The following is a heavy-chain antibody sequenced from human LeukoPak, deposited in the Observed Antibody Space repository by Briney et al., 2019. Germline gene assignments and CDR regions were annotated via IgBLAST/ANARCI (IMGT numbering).Heavy chain of an antibody. CDR3: ARERYRLRCFENYFDY. CDR1: GGSFSGYY. J-gene: IGHJ4*02. D-gene: IGHD3-9*01. V-gene: IGHV4-34*01. CDR2: INHSGST. Sequence: KPSETLSLTCAVYGGSFSGYYWSWIRQPPGKGLEWIGEINHSGSTNYNPSLKSRVTISVDTSKNQFSLKLSSVTAADTAVYYCARERYRLRCFENYFDYWGQGTLVTVSS.